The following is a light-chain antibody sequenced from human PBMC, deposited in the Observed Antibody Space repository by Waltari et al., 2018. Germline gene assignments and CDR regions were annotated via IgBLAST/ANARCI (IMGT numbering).Light chain of an antibody. J-gene: IGLJ1*01. CDR3: GSYRGSNIYV. CDR1: SSDIGAYNF. CDR2: NVN. Sequence: QSALTQPASVSGSPGQSITISCTGTSSDIGAYNFVSWYQQHPGNVPRVIIYNVNERPSRISSRFSGSKSGNTASLTISGLQPDDEADYYCGSYRGSNIYVFGTGTKVTVL. V-gene: IGLV2-14*03.